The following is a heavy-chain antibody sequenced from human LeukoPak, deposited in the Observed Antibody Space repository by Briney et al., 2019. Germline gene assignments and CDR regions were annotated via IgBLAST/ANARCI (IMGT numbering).Heavy chain of an antibody. CDR2: ISAYNGNT. J-gene: IGHJ5*02. D-gene: IGHD3-9*01. CDR1: GYTFTSYG. Sequence: ASVKVSCKASGYTFTSYGISWVRQAPGQGLEGMGWISAYNGNTNYAQKLQGRVTMTTDTSTSTAYMELRSLRSDATAVYYCARGMPVLRYFDWLLEYNWFDPWGQGTLVTVSS. V-gene: IGHV1-18*04. CDR3: ARGMPVLRYFDWLLEYNWFDP.